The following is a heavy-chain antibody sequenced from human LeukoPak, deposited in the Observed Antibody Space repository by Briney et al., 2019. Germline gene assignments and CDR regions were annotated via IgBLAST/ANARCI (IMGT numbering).Heavy chain of an antibody. CDR3: ARGDFWSGYHRGGHNWFDP. CDR1: GYTFTSYG. CDR2: ISAYNGNT. V-gene: IGHV1-18*01. D-gene: IGHD3-3*01. Sequence: GASVKVSCKASGYTFTSYGISWVRQAPGQGLEWMGWISAYNGNTNYAQKLQGRVTMTTDTSTSTAYMELRSLRSDDTAVYYCARGDFWSGYHRGGHNWFDPWGQGTLVTVSS. J-gene: IGHJ5*02.